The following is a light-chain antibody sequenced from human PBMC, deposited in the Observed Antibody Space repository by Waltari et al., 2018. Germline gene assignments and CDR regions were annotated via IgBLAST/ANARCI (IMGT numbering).Light chain of an antibody. V-gene: IGKV1-5*03. CDR1: QSISNW. Sequence: DIQMTQSPSTLSASIGDRVTITCRASQSISNWLAWYQQIPGKAPKLPIYMASSLETGVPSRFRGSGSGTEFTLTISSLQPGDFATYYCQQYNTYPFTFGLGTKLESK. J-gene: IGKJ2*01. CDR2: MAS. CDR3: QQYNTYPFT.